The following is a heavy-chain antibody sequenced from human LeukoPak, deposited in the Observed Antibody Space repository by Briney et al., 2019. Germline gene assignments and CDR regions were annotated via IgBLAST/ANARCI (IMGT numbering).Heavy chain of an antibody. CDR1: GYIFTTYG. CDR2: ISAYNGNT. D-gene: IGHD6-19*01. J-gene: IGHJ4*02. Sequence: ASVTVSCTASGYIFTTYGISWVRQAPGQGLEWMGWISAYNGNTNYAQNLQGRLTMTTDTSTSTAYMELRSLRSDDTAVYYCARVQSSGLGDYWGQGTLVTVSS. V-gene: IGHV1-18*01. CDR3: ARVQSSGLGDY.